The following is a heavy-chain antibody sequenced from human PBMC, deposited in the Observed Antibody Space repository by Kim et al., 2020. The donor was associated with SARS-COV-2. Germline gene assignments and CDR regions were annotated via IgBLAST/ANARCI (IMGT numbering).Heavy chain of an antibody. CDR3: ARDRGGLKHYMDV. J-gene: IGHJ6*03. D-gene: IGHD3-10*01. Sequence: YTPSLGGRVAISIDPSKNQFSLNLRSVTAADTALYYCARDRGGLKHYMDVWGKGTAVTISS. V-gene: IGHV4-59*01.